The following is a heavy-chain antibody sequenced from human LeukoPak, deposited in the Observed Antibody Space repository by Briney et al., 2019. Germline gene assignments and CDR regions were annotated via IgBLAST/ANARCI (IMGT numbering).Heavy chain of an antibody. CDR2: ISGGGDST. D-gene: IGHD6-13*01. CDR3: AKLRSISWYASCDY. V-gene: IGHV3-23*01. J-gene: IGHJ4*02. CDR1: GFTFSNYA. Sequence: GGSLRLSCAASGFTFSNYAMSWVRQAPGKGLEWVAAISGGGDSTYYADSVKGRFTLSRDGSKDTVYLQMNSLRAEDTAVYYCAKLRSISWYASCDYWGQGTLVTVSS.